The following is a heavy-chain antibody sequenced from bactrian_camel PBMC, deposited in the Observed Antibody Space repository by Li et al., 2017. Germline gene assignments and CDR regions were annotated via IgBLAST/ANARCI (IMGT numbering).Heavy chain of an antibody. Sequence: HVQLVESGGGSVQAGGSLRLSCAASRYAYKSACMGWFRQAPGNEREGVASVDTYGLTHYIDSVKGRFTISLDNAKNTPFLQMNSLLPEDTAMYYCAADSRWWLGLQTKSYTHWGQGTQVTVS. CDR1: RYAYKSAC. J-gene: IGHJ4*01. D-gene: IGHD7*01. CDR3: AADSRWWLGLQTKSYTH. CDR2: VDTYGLT. V-gene: IGHV3S57*01.